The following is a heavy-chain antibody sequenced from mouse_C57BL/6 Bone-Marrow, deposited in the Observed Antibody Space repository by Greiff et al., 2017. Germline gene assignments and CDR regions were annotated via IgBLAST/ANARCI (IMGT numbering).Heavy chain of an antibody. CDR2: FHPYNDDT. CDR3: ARGGNYGGYYFDY. J-gene: IGHJ2*01. CDR1: GYTFTTYP. D-gene: IGHD2-1*01. Sequence: VQLQQSGAELVKPGASVKMSCKASGYTFTTYPIEWMKQNHGKSLEWIGNFHPYNDDTKYNEKFKGKATLTVEKSSSTVYLELSRLTSDDAAVYYCARGGNYGGYYFDYWGQGATRTVSS. V-gene: IGHV1-47*01.